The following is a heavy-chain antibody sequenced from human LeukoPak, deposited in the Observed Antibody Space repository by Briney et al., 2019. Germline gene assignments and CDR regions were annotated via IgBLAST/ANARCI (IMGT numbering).Heavy chain of an antibody. V-gene: IGHV4-39*01. D-gene: IGHD3-22*01. CDR2: IYYSGST. J-gene: IGHJ5*02. CDR3: ARPREYYYDANNWFDP. Sequence: SETLSLTCTVSGGSISSYYWSWIRQPPGKGLEWIGSIYYSGSTYYNPSLKSRVTISVDTSKNQFSLKLSSVTAADTAVYYCARPREYYYDANNWFDPWGQGTLVTVSS. CDR1: GGSISSYY.